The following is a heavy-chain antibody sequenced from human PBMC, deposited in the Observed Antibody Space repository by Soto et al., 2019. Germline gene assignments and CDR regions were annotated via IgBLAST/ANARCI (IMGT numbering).Heavy chain of an antibody. CDR2: IYYSGST. V-gene: IGHV4-31*03. J-gene: IGHJ5*02. D-gene: IGHD4-17*01. Sequence: SETLSLTCTVSGGSISSGGYYWSWIRQHPGKGLEWIGYIYYSGSTYYNPSLKSRVTISVDTSKNQFSLKLSSVTAADTAVYYCARCKTTVVHRTDNWFDPWGKGTLVTVSS. CDR1: GGSISSGGYY. CDR3: ARCKTTVVHRTDNWFDP.